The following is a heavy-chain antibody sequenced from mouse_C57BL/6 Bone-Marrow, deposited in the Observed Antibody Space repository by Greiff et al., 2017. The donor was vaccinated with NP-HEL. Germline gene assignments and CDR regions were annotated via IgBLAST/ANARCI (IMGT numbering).Heavy chain of an antibody. D-gene: IGHD2-3*01. CDR1: GFNIKDDY. J-gene: IGHJ3*01. CDR3: TRTYDGYYERFAY. V-gene: IGHV14-4*01. Sequence: EVQGVESGAELVRPGASVKLSCTASGFNIKDDYMHWVKQRPEQGLEWIGWIDPENGDTEYASKFQGKATITADTSSNTAYLQLSSLTSEDTAVYYCTRTYDGYYERFAYWGQGTLVTVSA. CDR2: IDPENGDT.